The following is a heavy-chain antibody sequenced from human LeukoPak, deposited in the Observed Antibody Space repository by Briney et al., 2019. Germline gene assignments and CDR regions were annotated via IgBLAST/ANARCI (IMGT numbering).Heavy chain of an antibody. CDR1: GGTFSGYT. CDR2: IIPILGIA. Sequence: SVKVSCKASGGTFSGYTISWVQQAPGQGLEWMGRIIPILGIANYAQKFQGRVTITADKSTSTAYMELSSLRSEDTAVYYCARDRPGYSGYDDQGVDWFDPWGQGTLVTVSS. CDR3: ARDRPGYSGYDDQGVDWFDP. J-gene: IGHJ5*02. V-gene: IGHV1-69*04. D-gene: IGHD5-12*01.